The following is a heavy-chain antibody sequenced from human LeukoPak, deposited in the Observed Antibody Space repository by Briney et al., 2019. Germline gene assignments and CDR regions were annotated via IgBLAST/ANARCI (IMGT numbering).Heavy chain of an antibody. CDR3: AKKGIAVTGIDYFDS. D-gene: IGHD6-19*01. CDR1: GFTFSTYG. Sequence: PGGSLRLSCATSGFTFSTYGMHWVRQAPGKGLEWVAFIRNDGTIKYYADSVQGRFTISRDNSKNTLYLQMNSLRTEDTALYYCAKKGIAVTGIDYFDSWGQGTLVTVSS. V-gene: IGHV3-30*02. J-gene: IGHJ4*02. CDR2: IRNDGTIK.